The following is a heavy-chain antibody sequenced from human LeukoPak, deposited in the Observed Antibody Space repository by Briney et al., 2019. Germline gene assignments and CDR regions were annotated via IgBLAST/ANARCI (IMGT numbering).Heavy chain of an antibody. CDR2: ISSSSSTI. D-gene: IGHD3-16*01. J-gene: IGHJ4*02. CDR1: GFTFSSYS. CDR3: ARGGLYYTPQYYFDY. Sequence: GGSLRLSCAASGFTFSSYSMNWVRQAPGKGLEWVSYISSSSSTIYYADSVKGRFTISRDNAKNSLYLQMNSLRAEDTAVYYCARGGLYYTPQYYFDYWGQGTLVTVSS. V-gene: IGHV3-48*04.